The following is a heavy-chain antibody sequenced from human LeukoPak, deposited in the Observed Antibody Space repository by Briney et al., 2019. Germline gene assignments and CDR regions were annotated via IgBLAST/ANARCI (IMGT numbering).Heavy chain of an antibody. CDR2: IYTCGST. CDR1: GGSISSGSYY. CDR3: ARHRPRTYVSV. J-gene: IGHJ4*02. Sequence: SETLSLTCTVSGGSISSGSYYWSWIRQPAGKGLEWIGRIYTCGSTNYNPSLKSRVTISVDTSKNQFSLKLSSVTAADTAVYYCARHRPRTYVSVWGQGTLVTVSS. D-gene: IGHD1/OR15-1a*01. V-gene: IGHV4-61*02.